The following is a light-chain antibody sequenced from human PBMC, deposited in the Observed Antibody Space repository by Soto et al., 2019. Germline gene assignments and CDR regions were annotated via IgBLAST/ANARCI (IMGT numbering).Light chain of an antibody. Sequence: AIQMTQSPSSLSASVGDRVTITCRASQGIRNDLGWYQQKPGKAPKLLIYAASSLQSGVPSRFSGSGAGTDFPLTISRLQPEDFATYCCLQDCNSPLTFGGGTKVEIK. V-gene: IGKV1-6*01. CDR1: QGIRND. CDR3: LQDCNSPLT. CDR2: AAS. J-gene: IGKJ4*01.